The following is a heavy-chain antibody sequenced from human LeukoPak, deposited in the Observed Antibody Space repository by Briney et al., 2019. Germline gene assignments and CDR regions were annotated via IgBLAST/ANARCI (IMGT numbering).Heavy chain of an antibody. J-gene: IGHJ3*02. Sequence: SVKVSCKASGGTFSSYAISWVRQAPGQGLEWMGGIIPIFGTANYAQKFQGRVTITADESTRTAHMELSSLRSDDTAVYYCARGPHTSSWYKHAFDIWAQGTMVTVSS. CDR2: IIPIFGTA. CDR1: GGTFSSYA. V-gene: IGHV1-69*13. CDR3: ARGPHTSSWYKHAFDI. D-gene: IGHD6-13*01.